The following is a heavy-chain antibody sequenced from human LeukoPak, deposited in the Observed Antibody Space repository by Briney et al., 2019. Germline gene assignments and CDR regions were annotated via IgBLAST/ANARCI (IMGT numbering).Heavy chain of an antibody. CDR2: IYTSGST. CDR1: GGSISSYY. J-gene: IGHJ6*02. D-gene: IGHD2-15*01. CDR3: AREIDRIGLEPPTLFSHYYGMDV. V-gene: IGHV4-4*07. Sequence: SETLSLTCTVSGGSISSYYWSWIRQPAGKGLEWIGRIYTSGSTNYNPSLKSRVTMSVDTSKNQFSLKLSSVTAADTAVYYCAREIDRIGLEPPTLFSHYYGMDVWGQGTTVTVSS.